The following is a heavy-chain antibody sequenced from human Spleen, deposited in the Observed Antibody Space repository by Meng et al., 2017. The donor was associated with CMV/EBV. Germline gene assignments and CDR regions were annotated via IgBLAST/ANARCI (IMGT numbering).Heavy chain of an antibody. CDR1: GFTFSSYS. Sequence: VGVGGGLVQPGGSLGVACVASGFTFSSYSMNWVRQAPGKGLEWVSSISSSSSYIYYADSVKGRFTISRDNAKNSLYLQMNSLRAEDTAVYYCARARREIWFDPWGQGTLVTVSS. J-gene: IGHJ5*02. D-gene: IGHD1-26*01. V-gene: IGHV3-21*01. CDR3: ARARREIWFDP. CDR2: ISSSSSYI.